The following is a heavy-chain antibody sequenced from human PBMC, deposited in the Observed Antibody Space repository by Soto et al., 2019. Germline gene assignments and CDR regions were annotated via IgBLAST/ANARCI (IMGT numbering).Heavy chain of an antibody. CDR1: GFTFSSYA. CDR3: AKTGYCSGGSCYSNYYYDYMDV. D-gene: IGHD2-15*01. V-gene: IGHV3-23*01. J-gene: IGHJ6*03. Sequence: EVQLLESGGGLVQPGGSLRLSCAASGFTFSSYAMSWVRQAPGKGLEWVAAISGSGGSTYYADSVKGRFTISRDNSKNTLYLQMNSLRAEDTAVYYCAKTGYCSGGSCYSNYYYDYMDVWGKGTTVTVSS. CDR2: ISGSGGST.